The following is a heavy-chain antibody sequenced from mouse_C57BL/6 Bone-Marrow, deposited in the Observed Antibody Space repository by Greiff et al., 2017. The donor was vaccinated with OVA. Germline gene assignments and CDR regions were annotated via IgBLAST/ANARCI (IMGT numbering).Heavy chain of an antibody. V-gene: IGHV1-59*01. D-gene: IGHD2-3*01. J-gene: IGHJ2*01. CDR1: GYTFTSYW. CDR3: ARLRWLLRLDY. CDR2: IDPSDSYT. Sequence: VQLQQPGAELVRPGTSVKLSCKASGYTFTSYWMHWVKQRPGQGLEWIGVIDPSDSYTNYNQKFKGKATLTVDTSSSTAYMQLSSLTSEDSAVYYCARLRWLLRLDYWGQGTTLTVSS.